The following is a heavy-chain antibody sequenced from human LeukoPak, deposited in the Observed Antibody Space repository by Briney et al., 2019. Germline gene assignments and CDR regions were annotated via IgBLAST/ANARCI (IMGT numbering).Heavy chain of an antibody. Sequence: GGSLRLSCAASGFTFSGSAMHWVRQASGKGLEWVGRIRSKANSYATAYAASVKGRFTISRDDSKNTAYLQMNSLKTEDTAVYYCTRHGNLDSSGYFYAFDIWGQGTMVTVSS. CDR2: IRSKANSYAT. V-gene: IGHV3-73*01. J-gene: IGHJ3*02. CDR3: TRHGNLDSSGYFYAFDI. D-gene: IGHD3-22*01. CDR1: GFTFSGSA.